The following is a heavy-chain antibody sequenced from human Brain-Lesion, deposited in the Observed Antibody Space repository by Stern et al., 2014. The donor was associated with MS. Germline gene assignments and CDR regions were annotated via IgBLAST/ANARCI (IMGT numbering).Heavy chain of an antibody. CDR3: ARGRVVPGFQYYATDV. J-gene: IGHJ6*02. Sequence: QVQLVQSGPGLVKPSQTLSLSCTVSGGSISSGGYYWSWIRQPAGKGLEWIGRIFNSGSTSYNPPLKSRGTISIDTSKNQFSLRLNSMTAADTAVYYCARGRVVPGFQYYATDVWGQGTTVIVSS. V-gene: IGHV4-61*02. CDR2: IFNSGST. CDR1: GGSISSGGYY. D-gene: IGHD2-2*01.